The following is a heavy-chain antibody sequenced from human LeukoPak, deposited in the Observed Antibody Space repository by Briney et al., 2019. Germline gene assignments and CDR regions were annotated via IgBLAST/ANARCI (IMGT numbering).Heavy chain of an antibody. J-gene: IGHJ3*02. CDR3: ASSSAWVVVEGRGDAFDI. V-gene: IGHV4-4*07. CDR2: IYTSGST. Sequence: PSETLSLTCTVSGGSISSYYWSWIRQPAGKGLEWIGRIYTSGSTNYNPSLKSRVTMSVDTSKNQFSLKLSSVTAADTAVYYCASSSAWVVVEGRGDAFDIWGQGTMVTVSS. D-gene: IGHD2-15*01. CDR1: GGSISSYY.